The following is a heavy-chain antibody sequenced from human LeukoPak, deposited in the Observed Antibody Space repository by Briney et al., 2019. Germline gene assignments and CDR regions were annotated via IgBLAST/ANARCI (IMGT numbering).Heavy chain of an antibody. CDR3: ARDSSGTWSEFPRI. J-gene: IGHJ3*02. CDR2: IRQDGSEK. V-gene: IGHV3-7*01. Sequence: GGSLRLSCSVSGFIFSNYWMTWVRQAPGKGLEWVANIRQDGSEKYYVDSVKGRFTISRDSDKNSLYLQMNSLRADDTAVYYCARDSSGTWSEFPRIWGQGTMVVVSS. D-gene: IGHD6-25*01. CDR1: GFIFSNYW.